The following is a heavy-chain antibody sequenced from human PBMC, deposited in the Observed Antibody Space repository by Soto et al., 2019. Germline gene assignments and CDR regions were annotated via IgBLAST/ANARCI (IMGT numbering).Heavy chain of an antibody. V-gene: IGHV3-23*01. Sequence: PGGSLRLSCAASGFTFSSYAMSWVRQAPGKGLEWVSAISGSGGSTYYADSVKGRFTISRDNSKNTLYLLMNSLRAEDTAVFYCAKVVVFWSGSSLGAYYYYGMDVWGQGTTVTVSS. CDR2: ISGSGGST. D-gene: IGHD3-3*01. CDR1: GFTFSSYA. J-gene: IGHJ6*02. CDR3: AKVVVFWSGSSLGAYYYYGMDV.